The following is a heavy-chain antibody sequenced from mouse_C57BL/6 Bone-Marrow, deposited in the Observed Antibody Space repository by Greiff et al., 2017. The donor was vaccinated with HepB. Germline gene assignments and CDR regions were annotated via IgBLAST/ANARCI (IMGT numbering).Heavy chain of an antibody. CDR2: ISDGGSYT. CDR1: GFTFSSYA. D-gene: IGHD3-3*01. CDR3: ARDRAVWFAD. Sequence: DVKLVESGGGLVKPGGSLKLSCAASGFTFSSYAMSWVRQTPEKRLEWVATISDGGSYTYYPDNVKGRFTISRDNAKNNLYLQMSHLKSEDTAMYYCARDRAVWFADWGQGTLVTVSA. J-gene: IGHJ3*01. V-gene: IGHV5-4*01.